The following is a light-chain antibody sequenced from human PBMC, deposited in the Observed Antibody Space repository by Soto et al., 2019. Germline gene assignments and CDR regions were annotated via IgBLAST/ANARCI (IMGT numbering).Light chain of an antibody. V-gene: IGKV3-11*01. CDR1: QSVGSY. CDR3: QQRSDWPST. Sequence: EIVLTQSPATLSLSPGDRATLSCRASQSVGSYLGWYQQRPGQAPRLLIYDASNRATGIPARFSGSGSGTDFTLTISSLEPEDFAVYYCQQRSDWPSTFGGGTKERSN. CDR2: DAS. J-gene: IGKJ4*01.